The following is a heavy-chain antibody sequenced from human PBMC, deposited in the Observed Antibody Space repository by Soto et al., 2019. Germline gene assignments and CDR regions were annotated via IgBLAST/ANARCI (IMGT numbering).Heavy chain of an antibody. CDR2: ISSSGGST. D-gene: IGHD7-27*01. V-gene: IGHV3-23*01. J-gene: IGHJ4*02. CDR3: AKGWGDY. CDR1: GFTFSSYT. Sequence: EVQLLESGGGLVQPGGSLRLSCAASGFTFSSYTMSWVRQGPGKGLEWVSGISSSGGSTVYADSVKGRFTISRDNFKKTPNLQMNSLSAEDTAVYYCAKGWGDYWGQGNPVTVSS.